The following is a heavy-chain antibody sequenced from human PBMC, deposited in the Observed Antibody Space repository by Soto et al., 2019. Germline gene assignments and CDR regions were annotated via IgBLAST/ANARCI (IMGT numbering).Heavy chain of an antibody. J-gene: IGHJ6*02. CDR1: GFTFSNAW. CDR2: IKSKTDGGTT. CDR3: TTGELYQRSWYYYGMDV. Sequence: GGSLRLSCAASGFTFSNAWMSWVRQAPGKGLEWVGRIKSKTDGGTTDYAAPVKGRFTISRDDSKNTLYLQMNSLKTEDTAVYYCTTGELYQRSWYYYGMDVWGQGTTVTVSS. D-gene: IGHD1-26*01. V-gene: IGHV3-15*01.